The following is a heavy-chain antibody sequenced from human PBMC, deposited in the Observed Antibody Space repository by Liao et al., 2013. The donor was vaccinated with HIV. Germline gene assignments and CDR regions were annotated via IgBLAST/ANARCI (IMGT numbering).Heavy chain of an antibody. CDR1: GGSFDGYY. J-gene: IGHJ4*02. CDR2: INHSGTT. V-gene: IGHV4-34*01. D-gene: IGHD5/OR15-5a*01. CDR3: AREGSLVALGRTVPFDS. Sequence: QVQLQQWGAGLLKPSETLSLTCNFSGGSFDGYYWTWIRQPPARGLEWIGEINHSGTTNYSPSLKSRLTISLDTSKNQFSLKLTSVTASDTAVYYCAREGSLVALGRTVPFDSWGQGTLVTVSS.